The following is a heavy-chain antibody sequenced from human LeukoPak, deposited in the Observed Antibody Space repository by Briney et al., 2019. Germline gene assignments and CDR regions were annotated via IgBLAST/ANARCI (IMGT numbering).Heavy chain of an antibody. CDR3: ARAGRYFDWLLSYGMDV. CDR1: GYTFTGYY. J-gene: IGHJ6*02. CDR2: INPNSGGT. V-gene: IGHV1-2*02. D-gene: IGHD3-9*01. Sequence: GASVKVSCKASGYTFTGYYMHWVRQAPGQGLEWTGWINPNSGGTNYAQKFQGRVTMTRDTSISTAYMELSRLRSDDTAVYYCARAGRYFDWLLSYGMDVWGQGTTVTVSS.